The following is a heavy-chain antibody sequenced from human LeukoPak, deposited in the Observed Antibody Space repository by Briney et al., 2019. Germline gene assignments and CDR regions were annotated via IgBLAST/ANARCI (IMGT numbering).Heavy chain of an antibody. D-gene: IGHD3-22*01. V-gene: IGHV3-23*01. J-gene: IGHJ4*02. Sequence: GGSLRLPCAASGFTFSSYAMSWVRQAPGKGLEWVSAISGSGGSTYCADSVKGRFTISRDNSKNTLYLQMNSLRAEDTAVYYCAKFADYDSSGYYYYFDYWGQGTLVTVSS. CDR1: GFTFSSYA. CDR3: AKFADYDSSGYYYYFDY. CDR2: ISGSGGST.